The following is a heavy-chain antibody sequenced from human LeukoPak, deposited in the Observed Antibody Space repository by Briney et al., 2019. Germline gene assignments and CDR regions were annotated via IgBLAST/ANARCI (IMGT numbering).Heavy chain of an antibody. CDR1: GYTFTSYG. J-gene: IGHJ4*02. CDR3: GRLADKKLQRFLDY. V-gene: IGHV1-18*01. CDR2: SSAYNGDT. Sequence: ASVKVSCKASGYTFTSYGISWVRQAPGQGLEWMGWSSAYNGDTNYAQNVQGRLTMTTDTSTGTAYMELRSLRSDDTAVYYCGRLADKKLQRFLDYWGQGTLVTVSS. D-gene: IGHD2-15*01.